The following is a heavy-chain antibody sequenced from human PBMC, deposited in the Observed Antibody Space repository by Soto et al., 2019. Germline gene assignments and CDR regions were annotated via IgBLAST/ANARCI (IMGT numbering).Heavy chain of an antibody. D-gene: IGHD5-12*01. J-gene: IGHJ3*02. CDR1: GGSISSSSYY. Sequence: SETLSLTCTVSGGSISSSSYYWGCIRQPPGKGLEWIGSIYYSGSTYYNPSLKSRVTISVDTSKNQFSLKLSSVTAADTAVYYCARHIEMANDAFDIWGQGTMVTVSS. CDR3: ARHIEMANDAFDI. V-gene: IGHV4-39*01. CDR2: IYYSGST.